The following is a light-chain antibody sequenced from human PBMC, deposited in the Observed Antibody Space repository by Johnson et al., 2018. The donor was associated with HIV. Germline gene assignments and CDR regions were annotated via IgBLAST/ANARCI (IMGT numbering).Light chain of an antibody. J-gene: IGLJ1*01. Sequence: QSVLTQPPSVSAAPGQKVTISCSGSSSNIGNNYVSWYQQFPGTAPKLVIYDNNKRPSGIPDRFSGSKSGTSATLGITGLQTGDEADYYCETWDSSLSGYYVFGTGTKLTVL. CDR1: SSNIGNNY. CDR3: ETWDSSLSGYYV. CDR2: DNN. V-gene: IGLV1-51*01.